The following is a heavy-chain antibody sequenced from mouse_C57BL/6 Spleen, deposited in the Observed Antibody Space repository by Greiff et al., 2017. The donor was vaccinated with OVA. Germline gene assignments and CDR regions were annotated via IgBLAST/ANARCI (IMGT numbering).Heavy chain of an antibody. CDR2: IFPGSGST. D-gene: IGHD1-1*01. CDR1: GYTFTDYY. J-gene: IGHJ4*01. Sequence: VQLQESGPELVKPGASVKISCKASGYTFTDYYINWVKQRPGQGLEWIGWIFPGSGSTYYNEKFKGKATLTVDKSSSTAYMLLSSLTSEDSAVYFCARGAYYYGSRTDYAMDYWGQGTSVTVSS. V-gene: IGHV1-75*01. CDR3: ARGAYYYGSRTDYAMDY.